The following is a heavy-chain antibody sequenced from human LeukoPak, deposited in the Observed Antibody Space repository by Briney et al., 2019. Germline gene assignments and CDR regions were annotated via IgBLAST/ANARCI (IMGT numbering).Heavy chain of an antibody. CDR2: ISYDGSNK. V-gene: IGHV3-30*18. CDR3: AKAAGTVIY. Sequence: AGGSLRLSCAASGFTFSRYGMHWVRQAPGKGLEWVAVISYDGSNKYYADSVKGRFTISRDNSKNTLYLQMNSLRAEDTAVYYCAKAAGTVIYWGQGTLVTVSS. D-gene: IGHD6-19*01. J-gene: IGHJ4*02. CDR1: GFTFSRYG.